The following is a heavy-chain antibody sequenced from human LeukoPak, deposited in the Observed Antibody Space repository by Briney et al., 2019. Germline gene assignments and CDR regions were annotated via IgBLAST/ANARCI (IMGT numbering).Heavy chain of an antibody. Sequence: SETLSLTCAVSGGSISSSSYYWGWIRQPPGKGLEWIGSIYYSGSTYYNPSLKSRVTISVDTSKNQFSLKLSSVTAADTAVYYCARGRLYYYDSSGYYSGVFDYWGQGTLITVSS. CDR1: GGSISSSSYY. V-gene: IGHV4-39*07. CDR3: ARGRLYYYDSSGYYSGVFDY. J-gene: IGHJ4*02. D-gene: IGHD3-22*01. CDR2: IYYSGST.